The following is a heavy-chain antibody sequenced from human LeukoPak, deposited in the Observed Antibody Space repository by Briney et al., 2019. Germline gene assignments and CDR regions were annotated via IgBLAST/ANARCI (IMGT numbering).Heavy chain of an antibody. CDR3: ARAGLLVTTVTTAFDI. V-gene: IGHV4-30-4*08. Sequence: SQTLSLTCTVSGGSISSGDYYWSWIRQPPGKGLEWIGYIYYSGSTYYNPSLKSRVTISADTSKNQFSLKLSSVTAADTAVYYCARAGLLVTTVTTAFDIWGQGTMVTVSS. CDR2: IYYSGST. D-gene: IGHD4-17*01. J-gene: IGHJ3*02. CDR1: GGSISSGDYY.